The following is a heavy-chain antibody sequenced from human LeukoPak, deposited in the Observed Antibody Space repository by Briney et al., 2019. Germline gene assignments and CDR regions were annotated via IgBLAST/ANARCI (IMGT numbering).Heavy chain of an antibody. V-gene: IGHV3-73*01. D-gene: IGHD6-25*01. CDR1: GLTFSVSA. CDR2: IKTKADNYAT. CDR3: THPAYYYNVDV. J-gene: IGHJ6*04. Sequence: GSLKLSCSASGLTFSVSAIHWVRQASGKGLEWVGRIKTKADNYATAYAASVKGRFTISRDDSTNTAYLQMNSLKTEDTAVYYCTHPAYYYNVDVWGKGTTVTVSS.